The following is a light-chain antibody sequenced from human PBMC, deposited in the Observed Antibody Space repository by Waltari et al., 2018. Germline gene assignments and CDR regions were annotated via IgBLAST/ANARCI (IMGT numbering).Light chain of an antibody. Sequence: QSALTQPASVSGSPGQSITISCTGTSDDIGAYNYVYWYQQHPGKAPKLVLFDVRNRPSGVSNRFSGFKSGNPASLTISWLQAEDEADFYCSSYTSKSGLYVVFGGGTNLTV. J-gene: IGLJ2*01. CDR1: SDDIGAYNY. CDR3: SSYTSKSGLYVV. V-gene: IGLV2-14*03. CDR2: DVR.